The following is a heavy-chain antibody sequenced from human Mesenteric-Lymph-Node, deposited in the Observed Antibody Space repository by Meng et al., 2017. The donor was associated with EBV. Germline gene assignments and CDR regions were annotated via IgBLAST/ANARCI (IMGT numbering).Heavy chain of an antibody. CDR3: AKRYAQFDS. D-gene: IGHD3-9*01. CDR1: GFIFNNYA. V-gene: IGHV3-23*01. J-gene: IGHJ4*02. CDR2: LSRSGSST. Sequence: SGGGSIQPGGSLRLSCAASGFIFNNYAMSWVRQAPGKGLEWVSGLSRSGSSTYYADSVRGRFTISRDNSKSTLFLQMNSLRVEDTAIYYCAKRYAQFDSWGQGTLVTVSS.